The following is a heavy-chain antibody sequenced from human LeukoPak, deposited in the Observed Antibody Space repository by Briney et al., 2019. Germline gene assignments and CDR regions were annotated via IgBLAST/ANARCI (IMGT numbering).Heavy chain of an antibody. J-gene: IGHJ4*02. CDR1: GGSISSYY. D-gene: IGHD6-19*01. CDR3: ARSAYSSGWHLREFDY. CDR2: IYYSGST. V-gene: IGHV4-59*01. Sequence: SETLSLTCTVSGGSISSYYWSWIRQPPGKGLEWIGYIYYSGSTNYNPSLKSRVTISVDTSKNQFSLKLSSVTAADTAVYYCARSAYSSGWHLREFDYWGQGTLVTVS.